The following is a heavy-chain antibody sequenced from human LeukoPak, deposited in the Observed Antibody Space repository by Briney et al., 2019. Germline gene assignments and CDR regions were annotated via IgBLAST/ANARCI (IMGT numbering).Heavy chain of an antibody. Sequence: PSETLSLTCTVSGGSISSYYWSWIRQPPGKGLEWIGYIYYSGSTNYNPSLKSRVTISVDTSKNQFSLKLSSVTAADTAVYYCARDHWALWELLPDAFDIWGQGTMVTVSS. CDR3: ARDHWALWELLPDAFDI. CDR1: GGSISSYY. CDR2: IYYSGST. D-gene: IGHD1-26*01. J-gene: IGHJ3*02. V-gene: IGHV4-59*12.